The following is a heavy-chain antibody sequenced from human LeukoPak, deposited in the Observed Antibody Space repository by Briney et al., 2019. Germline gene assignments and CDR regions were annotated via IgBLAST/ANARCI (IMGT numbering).Heavy chain of an antibody. CDR2: IYYRGST. J-gene: IGHJ4*02. V-gene: IGHV4-39*01. CDR3: ARLRWIQEFDY. CDR1: GGSISSSSYD. Sequence: SETLSLTCTISGGSISSSSYDWGWIRQPPAKGLEWIGSIYYRGSTYYNPSLKSRVTISVDTSKNQLSLKVRSVTAADTSVYYCARLRWIQEFDYWGQGTLVTVSS. D-gene: IGHD5-18*01.